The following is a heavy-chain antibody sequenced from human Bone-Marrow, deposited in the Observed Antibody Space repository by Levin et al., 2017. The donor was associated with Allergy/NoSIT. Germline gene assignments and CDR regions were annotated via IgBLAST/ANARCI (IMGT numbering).Heavy chain of an antibody. Sequence: GESLKISCAASGFTFSSYAMSWVRQAPGKGLEWVSAISGSGGSTYYADSVKGRFTISRDNSKNTLYLQMNSLRAEDTAVYYCAKDRRNGGIYGSGSYFDYWGQGTLVTVSS. V-gene: IGHV3-23*01. CDR2: ISGSGGST. CDR1: GFTFSSYA. J-gene: IGHJ4*02. D-gene: IGHD3-10*01. CDR3: AKDRRNGGIYGSGSYFDY.